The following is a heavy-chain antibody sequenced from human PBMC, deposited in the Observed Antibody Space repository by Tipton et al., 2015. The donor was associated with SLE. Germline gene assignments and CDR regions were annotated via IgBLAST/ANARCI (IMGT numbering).Heavy chain of an antibody. CDR1: GGPISSHY. CDR2: IYYSGST. J-gene: IGHJ4*02. D-gene: IGHD6-13*01. Sequence: TLSLTCTVSGGPISSHYWSWIRQPPGKGLEWIGYIYYSGSTNYNPSLKSRVNISVDTSKNQFSLKLSSVTAADTAVYYGARVIAAAVPTPYFDYWGQGTLVTVSS. V-gene: IGHV4-59*11. CDR3: ARVIAAAVPTPYFDY.